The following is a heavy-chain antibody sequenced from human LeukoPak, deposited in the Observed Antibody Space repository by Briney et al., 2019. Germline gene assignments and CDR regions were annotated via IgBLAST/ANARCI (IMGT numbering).Heavy chain of an antibody. J-gene: IGHJ4*02. V-gene: IGHV1-46*01. CDR3: ARNHVTPSGVVTSTSDS. CDR2: INPSGGST. CDR1: GYTFTSYY. D-gene: IGHD3-3*01. Sequence: VASVKVSCKASGYTFTSYYMHWVRQAPGQGLEWMGIINPSGGSTSYAQKFQGRVTMTRDMSTSTAYMELRSLTSDDTATYYCARNHVTPSGVVTSTSDSWGQGTPVTVSS.